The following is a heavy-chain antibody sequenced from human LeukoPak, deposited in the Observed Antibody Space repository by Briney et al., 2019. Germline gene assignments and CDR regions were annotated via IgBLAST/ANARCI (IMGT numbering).Heavy chain of an antibody. J-gene: IGHJ4*02. V-gene: IGHV4-39*01. CDR2: IYYSGST. CDR3: ARLPPSYYASSGNY. CDR1: GGSISSSSYY. Sequence: PSETLSLTCTVSGGSISSSSYYWGWIRQPPGKGLEWIGSIYYSGSTYYNPSLKSRVTISVDTSKTRFSLKLSSVTAADTAVYYCARLPPSYYASSGNYWGQGTLVTVSS. D-gene: IGHD3-22*01.